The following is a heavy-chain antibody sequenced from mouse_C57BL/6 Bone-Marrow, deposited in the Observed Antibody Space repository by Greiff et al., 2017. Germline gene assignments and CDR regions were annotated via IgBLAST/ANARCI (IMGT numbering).Heavy chain of an antibody. CDR2: IHPNSGST. CDR3: ARDGWLLPSFAS. CDR1: GYTFTSYW. D-gene: IGHD2-3*01. Sequence: QVQLQQPGAELVKPGASVKLSCKASGYTFTSYWMHWVKQRPGQGLEWIGMIHPNSGSTNYNEKFKSKATLTVDKSSSTAYMQLSSLTSEDSAVYYCARDGWLLPSFASLGQGTLVTVSA. J-gene: IGHJ3*01. V-gene: IGHV1-64*01.